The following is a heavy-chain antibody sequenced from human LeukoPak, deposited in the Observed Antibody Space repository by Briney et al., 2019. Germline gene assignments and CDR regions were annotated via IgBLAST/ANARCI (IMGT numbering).Heavy chain of an antibody. CDR3: ATKQWLAPPPDS. D-gene: IGHD6-19*01. V-gene: IGHV3-74*01. CDR1: GFTFSKYW. Sequence: GGSLRLSCAASGFTFSKYWMVWVRHAPGKGLESVSRINTDGTVTTYADSVKGRFTVSRDNADNTMFLQMNSVRDEDTAVYYCATKQWLAPPPDSWGQGTPVTVSS. CDR2: INTDGTVT. J-gene: IGHJ4*02.